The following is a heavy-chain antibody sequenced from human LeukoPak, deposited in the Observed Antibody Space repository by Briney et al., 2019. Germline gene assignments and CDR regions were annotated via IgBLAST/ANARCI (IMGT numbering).Heavy chain of an antibody. V-gene: IGHV3-21*01. CDR3: ARDRGPPFYYYDSSGYFEFDY. CDR1: GFTFSSYS. Sequence: GGSLRLSCAASGFTFSSYSMNWVRQAPGKGLKWVSSISSSSSYIYYADSVKGRFTISRDNAKNSLYLQMNSLRAEDTAVYYCARDRGPPFYYYDSSGYFEFDYWGQGTLVTVSS. J-gene: IGHJ4*02. CDR2: ISSSSSYI. D-gene: IGHD3-22*01.